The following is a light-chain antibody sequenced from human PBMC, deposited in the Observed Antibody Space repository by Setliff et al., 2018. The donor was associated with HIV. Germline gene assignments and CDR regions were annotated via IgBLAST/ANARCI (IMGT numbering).Light chain of an antibody. CDR3: SSFTTSSTPV. Sequence: QSALTQPASVSGSPGQSITISCNGASRDIINYNYVSWYQQHPGKAPKLIIYDVSNRPSGVSDRLSGSKSANTASLTISGLRAEDEADYYCSSFTTSSTPVFGTGTKGTVL. V-gene: IGLV2-14*03. CDR1: SRDIINYNY. J-gene: IGLJ1*01. CDR2: DVS.